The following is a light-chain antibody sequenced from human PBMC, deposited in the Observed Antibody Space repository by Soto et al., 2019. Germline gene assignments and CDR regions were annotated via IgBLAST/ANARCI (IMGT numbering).Light chain of an antibody. J-gene: IGLJ2*01. CDR3: QSYDSSLSGVV. CDR2: GTS. Sequence: QSVLTQPPSVSGAPGQRVTLSCTGSSSNIGAGYEVHWYQQLPGTAPKLLIYGTSNRPSGVPDRFSGSKSGTSASLAITGLQAEDEADYYCQSYDSSLSGVVFGGGTKLTVL. V-gene: IGLV1-40*01. CDR1: SSNIGAGYE.